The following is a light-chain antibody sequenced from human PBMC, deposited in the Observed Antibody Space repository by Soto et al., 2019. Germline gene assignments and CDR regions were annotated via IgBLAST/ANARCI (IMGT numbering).Light chain of an antibody. V-gene: IGKV3-20*01. CDR3: QQYGSSPVT. CDR2: GAS. Sequence: EIVLTQSPGTLSLSPGERATLSCRASQSVSSSYLAWYQQKPGQAPRHLIYGASSRATGIPDRFSGSGSGTDFTLTISRLEPKDFVVYYCQQYGSSPVTFGQGTKVEIK. CDR1: QSVSSSY. J-gene: IGKJ1*01.